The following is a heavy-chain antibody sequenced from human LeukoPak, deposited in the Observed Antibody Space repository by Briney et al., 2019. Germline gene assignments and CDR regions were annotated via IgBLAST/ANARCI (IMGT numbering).Heavy chain of an antibody. J-gene: IGHJ6*03. CDR2: IYYSGST. V-gene: IGHV4-30-4*08. CDR1: GGSISSGDYY. D-gene: IGHD2-15*01. CDR3: ARVGEVVLRVRYYYMDV. Sequence: PSETLSLTCTVSGGSISSGDYYWSWIRQPPGKGLEWIGYIYYSGSTYYNPSLKSRVTISVDTSKNQFSLKLSSVTAADTAVYHCARVGEVVLRVRYYYMDVWGKGTAVTVSS.